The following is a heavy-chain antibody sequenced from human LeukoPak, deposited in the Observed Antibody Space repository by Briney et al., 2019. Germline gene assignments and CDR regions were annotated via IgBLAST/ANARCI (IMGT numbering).Heavy chain of an antibody. CDR1: GGSISSYY. V-gene: IGHV4-39*01. Sequence: SETLSLTCTVSGGSISSYYWGWIRQPPGKGLEWIGSIYYSGTTYYNPSLASRVTIFVDTSKNQFSLRLSSVTAADTAVYYCARRDQAIDYWGQGTLVTVSS. CDR2: IYYSGTT. D-gene: IGHD5-24*01. CDR3: ARRDQAIDY. J-gene: IGHJ4*02.